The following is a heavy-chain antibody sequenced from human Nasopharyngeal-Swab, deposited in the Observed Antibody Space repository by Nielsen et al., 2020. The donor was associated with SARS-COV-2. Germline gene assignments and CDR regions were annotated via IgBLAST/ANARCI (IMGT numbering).Heavy chain of an antibody. V-gene: IGHV1-46*02. Sequence: ASVKVSCKASGYTFNNYYIHWVRQDPGQGLEWMGMINTGSGGTTYAQKFQGRVTMTRDTSTSTVFMDLSRLRSEDTAVYYCARRGRCSGSSCDMDVWGQGTTVTVSS. CDR3: ARRGRCSGSSCDMDV. CDR2: INTGSGGT. J-gene: IGHJ6*02. CDR1: GYTFNNYY. D-gene: IGHD2-2*01.